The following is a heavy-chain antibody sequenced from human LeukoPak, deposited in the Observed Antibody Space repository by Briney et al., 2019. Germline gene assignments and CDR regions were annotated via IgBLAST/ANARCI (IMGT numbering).Heavy chain of an antibody. D-gene: IGHD3-3*01. CDR1: GGSISSSSYY. CDR2: IYYSGST. Sequence: PSETLSLTCTVSGGSISSSSYYWGWLRQPPGKGLEWIGSIYYSGSTYYNPSLKSRVTISVDTSKNQFSLKLSSVTAADTAVYYCARGLRFLEWLLYGGYYFDYWGQGTLVTVSS. CDR3: ARGLRFLEWLLYGGYYFDY. V-gene: IGHV4-39*01. J-gene: IGHJ4*02.